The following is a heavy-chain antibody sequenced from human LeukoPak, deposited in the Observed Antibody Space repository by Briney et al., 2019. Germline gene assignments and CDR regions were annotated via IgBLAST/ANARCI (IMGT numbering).Heavy chain of an antibody. CDR3: ARATGHIVVTDY. CDR2: ISYDGSNK. V-gene: IGHV3-30-3*01. D-gene: IGHD2-21*01. CDR1: GFTFSSYA. Sequence: GRSLRLSCAASGFTFSSYAMHWVRQAPGKGLEWVAVISYDGSNKYYAGSVKGRFTISRDNSKNTLYLQMNSLRAEDTAVYYCARATGHIVVTDYWGQGTLVTVSS. J-gene: IGHJ4*02.